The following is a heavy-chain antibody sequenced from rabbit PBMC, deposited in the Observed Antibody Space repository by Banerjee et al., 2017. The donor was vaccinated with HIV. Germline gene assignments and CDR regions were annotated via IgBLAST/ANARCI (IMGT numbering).Heavy chain of an antibody. D-gene: IGHD6-1*01. J-gene: IGHJ4*01. Sequence: QSLEESGGDLVKPGAFLTLTCTASGFTISSYWMNWVRQAPGKGLEWIGTIYAGNTWYASWAKGRFTISKTSSTTVTLQLTSLTAADTATYFCARGTNSAYDRFDLWGPGTLVTVS. CDR3: ARGTNSAYDRFDL. CDR2: IYAGNT. CDR1: GFTISSYW. V-gene: IGHV1S40*01.